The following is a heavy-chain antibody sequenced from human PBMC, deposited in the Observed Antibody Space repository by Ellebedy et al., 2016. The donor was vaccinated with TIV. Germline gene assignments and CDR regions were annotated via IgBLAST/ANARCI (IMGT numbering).Heavy chain of an antibody. CDR2: INPNSGGT. J-gene: IGHJ3*02. Sequence: ASVKVSXXASGYTFTGYYMHWVRQAPGQGLEWMGWINPNSGGTNYAQKFQGRVTMTRDTSISTAYMELSRLRSDDTAVYYCARDQGIVLMVYAISDAFDIWGQGTMVTVSS. V-gene: IGHV1-2*02. D-gene: IGHD2-8*01. CDR1: GYTFTGYY. CDR3: ARDQGIVLMVYAISDAFDI.